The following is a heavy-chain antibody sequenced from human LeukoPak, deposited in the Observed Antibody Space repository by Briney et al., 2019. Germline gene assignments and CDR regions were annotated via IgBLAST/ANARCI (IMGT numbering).Heavy chain of an antibody. D-gene: IGHD3-10*01. V-gene: IGHV3-23*01. CDR2: ISPSGDIT. CDR3: AKDDAWLQFGE. J-gene: IGHJ4*02. Sequence: GGSLRLSCAASGFTFSSHGMNWVRQAPGKGLEWVSGISPSGDITYYADSVKGRFTISRDNSKNTLYLEVISLTAEDTAVYYCAKDDAWLQFGEWSQGTLVTVSS. CDR1: GFTFSSHG.